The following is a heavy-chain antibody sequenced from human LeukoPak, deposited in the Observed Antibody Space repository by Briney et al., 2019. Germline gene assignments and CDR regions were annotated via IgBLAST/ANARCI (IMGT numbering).Heavy chain of an antibody. CDR2: INPNSGGT. J-gene: IGHJ6*03. CDR3: ASNRYYDSSGYSYYYYYMDV. CDR1: GYTFTSYY. D-gene: IGHD3-22*01. Sequence: ASVKVSCKASGYTFTSYYMHWVRQAPGQGLEWMGWINPNSGGTNYAQKFQGRVTMTRDTSISTAYMELSRLRSDDTAVYYCASNRYYDSSGYSYYYYYMDVWGKGTTVTVSS. V-gene: IGHV1-2*02.